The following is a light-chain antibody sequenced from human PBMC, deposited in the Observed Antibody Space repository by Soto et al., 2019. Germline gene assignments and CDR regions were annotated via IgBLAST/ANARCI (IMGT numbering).Light chain of an antibody. J-gene: IGKJ5*01. CDR3: QQSYSNPIT. CDR2: AAS. Sequence: DIQMTQSPSSLSASVGDRVTITCRASQSITNYLNWYQQKPGKAPKLLIYAASSLQSGVPSRFSGSGSGTDFTLTIGSLQPEDFATYYCQQSYSNPITFGQGTRLEIK. CDR1: QSITNY. V-gene: IGKV1-39*01.